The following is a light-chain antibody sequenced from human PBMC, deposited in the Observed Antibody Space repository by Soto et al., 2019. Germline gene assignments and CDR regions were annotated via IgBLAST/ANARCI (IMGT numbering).Light chain of an antibody. J-gene: IGKJ5*01. V-gene: IGKV1-39*01. CDR1: QSVNRY. Sequence: DIQMTQSPSSLSASVGDTVTITCRASQSVNRYLNWYQQKGGKAPKLLMYGTSTLQSGVPSRFSGSGSGTDFNLTISSLQPEDSATYYCQQSYYTPRTFGQGTRLEIQ. CDR3: QQSYYTPRT. CDR2: GTS.